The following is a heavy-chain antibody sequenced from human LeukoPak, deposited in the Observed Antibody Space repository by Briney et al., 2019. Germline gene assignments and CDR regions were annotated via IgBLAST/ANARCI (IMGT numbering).Heavy chain of an antibody. CDR2: IYSGGST. CDR3: ARAPYCTNGVCRHPFDY. Sequence: GGFLRLSCAASGFTVSSNYMSWVRQAPGKGLEWVSVIYSGGSTYYADSVKGRFTISRDNSKDTLYLQMNSLRAEDTAVYYCARAPYCTNGVCRHPFDYWGQGTLVTVSS. CDR1: GFTVSSNY. J-gene: IGHJ4*02. V-gene: IGHV3-66*01. D-gene: IGHD2-8*01.